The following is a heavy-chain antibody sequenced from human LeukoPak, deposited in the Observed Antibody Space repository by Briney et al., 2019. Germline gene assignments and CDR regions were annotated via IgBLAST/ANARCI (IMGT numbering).Heavy chain of an antibody. J-gene: IGHJ6*02. V-gene: IGHV4-59*08. CDR3: ARLACSSTSCYARDYYYYGMDV. CDR1: GGSISSYY. D-gene: IGHD2-2*01. CDR2: IYYSGST. Sequence: SETLSLTCTVSGGSISSYYWSWIRQPPGKGLEWKGYIYYSGSTDYNPSLKSRVTISVDTSKNQFSLKLSSVTAADTAVYYCARLACSSTSCYARDYYYYGMDVWGQGTTVTVSS.